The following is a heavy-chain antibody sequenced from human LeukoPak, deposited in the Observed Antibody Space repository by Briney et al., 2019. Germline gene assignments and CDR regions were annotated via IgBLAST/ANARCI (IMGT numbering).Heavy chain of an antibody. CDR1: GFTFDDYG. Sequence: GGSPRLSCAASGFTFDDYGMSWVRQAPGKGLEWVSGINWNGGSTGYADSVKGRFTISRDNAKNSLYLQMNSLRAEDTALYYCARGIAAAGLYYFDYWGQGTLVTVSS. CDR3: ARGIAAAGLYYFDY. D-gene: IGHD6-13*01. V-gene: IGHV3-20*04. CDR2: INWNGGST. J-gene: IGHJ4*02.